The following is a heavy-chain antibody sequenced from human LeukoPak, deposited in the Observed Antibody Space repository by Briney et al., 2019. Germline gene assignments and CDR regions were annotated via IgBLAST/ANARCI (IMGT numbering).Heavy chain of an antibody. D-gene: IGHD2-2*01. V-gene: IGHV1-2*02. Sequence: GASVKVSCEASGYTFTGYYIHWVRQAPGQGLEWMGWINPNSGDSNHTQKFQGRVTMTRDTSISTAYMELSNLRSDDTAVYYCARDQVYCSGTSCYVTSVDNWGQGTLVTVSS. CDR2: INPNSGDS. CDR1: GYTFTGYY. CDR3: ARDQVYCSGTSCYVTSVDN. J-gene: IGHJ4*02.